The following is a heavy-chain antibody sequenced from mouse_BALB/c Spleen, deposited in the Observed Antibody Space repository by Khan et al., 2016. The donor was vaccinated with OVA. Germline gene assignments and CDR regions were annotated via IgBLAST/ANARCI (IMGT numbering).Heavy chain of an antibody. Sequence: EVELVESGGGVVKPGGSLKLSCSASGFTFSSFAMSWVRQTPEKRLAWVATISTGGHYTFYPDSVKGRFTISRDNARNTMYLQMSSLRSEDTAMYYCARSLVDYYAMDYWGQGTSVTVSS. V-gene: IGHV5-9-3*01. CDR2: ISTGGHYT. D-gene: IGHD2-2*01. CDR1: GFTFSSFA. J-gene: IGHJ4*01. CDR3: ARSLVDYYAMDY.